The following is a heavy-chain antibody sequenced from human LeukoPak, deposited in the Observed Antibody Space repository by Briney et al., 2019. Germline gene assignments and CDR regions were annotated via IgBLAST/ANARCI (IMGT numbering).Heavy chain of an antibody. J-gene: IGHJ4*02. V-gene: IGHV3-74*01. CDR3: AAVRNYYDSSAMDY. Sequence: PGGSLRLSCAASGFSFSSYWMHWVRQAPGKGLVWLSRIKTDGSSTTYADSVKGRHTISRDNAKNTLYLQMNSLRAEDTAVYYCAAVRNYYDSSAMDYWGQGSLVNVSP. CDR2: IKTDGSST. CDR1: GFSFSSYW. D-gene: IGHD3-22*01.